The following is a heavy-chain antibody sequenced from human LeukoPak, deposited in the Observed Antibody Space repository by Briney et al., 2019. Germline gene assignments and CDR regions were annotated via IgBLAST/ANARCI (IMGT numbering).Heavy chain of an antibody. V-gene: IGHV3-21*01. D-gene: IGHD2-2*01. CDR1: GFTFDSHA. CDR3: ARGVYDCSSTSCYFSFGNYYYYYGMDV. J-gene: IGHJ6*02. Sequence: GGSLRLSCAASGFTFDSHALSWVRQAPGKGLEWVSSISSSSSYIYYADSVKGRFTISRDNAKNSLYLQMNSLRAEDTAVYYCARGVYDCSSTSCYFSFGNYYYYYGMDVWGQGTTVTVSS. CDR2: ISSSSSYI.